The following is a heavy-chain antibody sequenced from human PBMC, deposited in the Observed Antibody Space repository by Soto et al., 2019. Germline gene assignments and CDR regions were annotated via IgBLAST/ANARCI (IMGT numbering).Heavy chain of an antibody. CDR1: GGSISSYY. J-gene: IGHJ6*02. V-gene: IGHV4-4*07. CDR3: AREDTKIYDFWSGYLGGGYYGMDV. D-gene: IGHD3-3*01. Sequence: SETLSLTCTVSGGSISSYYWSWIRQPAGKGLEWIGRIYTSGSTNYNPSLKSRVTMSVDTSKNQFSLKLSSVTAADTAVYYCAREDTKIYDFWSGYLGGGYYGMDVWGQGTTVTVSS. CDR2: IYTSGST.